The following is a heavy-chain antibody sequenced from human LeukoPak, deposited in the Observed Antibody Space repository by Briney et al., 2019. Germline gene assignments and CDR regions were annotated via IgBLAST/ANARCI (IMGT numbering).Heavy chain of an antibody. CDR3: ARKIPGRRWLPSDS. Sequence: GASVKVSCKASGYTFSSYDINWVRQATGQGLEWMGWMNPNSGNTGYPQKFQGRVTMTRNTSISTAYLELSSLRSEDTAVYYCARKIPGRRWLPSDSWGQGTLVTVSS. D-gene: IGHD5-24*01. J-gene: IGHJ4*02. CDR1: GYTFSSYD. V-gene: IGHV1-8*01. CDR2: MNPNSGNT.